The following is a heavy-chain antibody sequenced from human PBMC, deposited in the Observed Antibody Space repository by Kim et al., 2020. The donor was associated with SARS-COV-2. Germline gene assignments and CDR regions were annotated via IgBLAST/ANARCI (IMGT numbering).Heavy chain of an antibody. CDR1: GFTFSIYA. CDR2: ISYDGSNK. D-gene: IGHD3-22*01. V-gene: IGHV3-30-3*01. CDR3: ARDAWLFYYYYYMDV. Sequence: GGSLRLSCAASGFTFSIYAMHWVRQAPGKGLEWVAVISYDGSNKYYADSVKGRFTISRDNSKNTLYLQMNSLRAEDTAVYYCARDAWLFYYYYYMDVWGKGPRDSVPS. J-gene: IGHJ6*03.